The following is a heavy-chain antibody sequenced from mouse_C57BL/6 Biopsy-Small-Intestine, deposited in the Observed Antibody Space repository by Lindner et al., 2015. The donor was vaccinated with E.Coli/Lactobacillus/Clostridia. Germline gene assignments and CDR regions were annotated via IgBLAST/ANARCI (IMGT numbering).Heavy chain of an antibody. CDR3: AKDYYGSSYDY. V-gene: IGHV5-17*01. Sequence: VQLQESGGGLVKPGGSLKLSCAASGFTSSDYGMHWVRQAPEKGLEWVAHISSGSSTIYYADTVKGRFTISRDNAKNTLFLQMTSLRSEDTAMYYCAKDYYGSSYDYWGQGTTLTVSS. J-gene: IGHJ2*01. CDR1: GFTSSDYG. CDR2: ISSGSSTI. D-gene: IGHD1-1*01.